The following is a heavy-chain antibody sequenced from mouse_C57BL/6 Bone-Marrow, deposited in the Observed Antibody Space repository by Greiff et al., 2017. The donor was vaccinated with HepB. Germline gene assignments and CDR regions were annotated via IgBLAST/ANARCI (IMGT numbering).Heavy chain of an antibody. CDR2: ISSGSSTI. CDR1: GFTFSDYG. J-gene: IGHJ3*01. V-gene: IGHV5-17*01. D-gene: IGHD2-4*01. CDR3: ARRDDYEGAY. Sequence: EVKLMGSGGGLVKPGGSLKLSCAASGFTFSDYGMHWVRQAPEKGLEWVAYISSGSSTIYYADTVKGRFTISRDNAKNTLFLQMTSLRSEDTAMYYCARRDDYEGAYWGQGTLVTVSA.